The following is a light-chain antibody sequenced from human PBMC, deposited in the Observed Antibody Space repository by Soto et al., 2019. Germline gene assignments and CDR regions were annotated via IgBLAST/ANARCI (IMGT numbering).Light chain of an antibody. CDR1: QSVSSSY. CDR2: GAS. V-gene: IGKV3-20*01. Sequence: EIVLAQSPGTLSLSPGERSTLSCGASQSVSSSYLAWYQQKHGQPPRLLIYGASSRDTGIPDRFSGSGSGTDFTLTISRLEPEDFAVYYCQQYANSPITFGRGTRLEIK. CDR3: QQYANSPIT. J-gene: IGKJ5*01.